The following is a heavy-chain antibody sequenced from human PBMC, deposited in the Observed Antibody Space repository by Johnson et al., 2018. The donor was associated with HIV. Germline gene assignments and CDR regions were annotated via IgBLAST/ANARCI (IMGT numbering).Heavy chain of an antibody. CDR3: ARDYGDYAHDAFDI. Sequence: VQLVESGGGLVQPGGSLRLSCAASGFTFSSYAMHWVRQAPGKGLEYVSAIYSGGSTYYADSVKGRFTTSRDNSKNTLYLKINSLRAEDTALYYCARDYGDYAHDAFDIWGQGTMVTVSS. J-gene: IGHJ3*02. CDR2: IYSGGST. V-gene: IGHV3-64*07. D-gene: IGHD4-17*01. CDR1: GFTFSSYA.